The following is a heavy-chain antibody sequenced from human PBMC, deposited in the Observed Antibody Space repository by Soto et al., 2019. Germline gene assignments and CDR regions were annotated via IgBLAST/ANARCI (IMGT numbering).Heavy chain of an antibody. CDR1: GGSISSSSYY. V-gene: IGHV4-39*01. J-gene: IGHJ6*02. CDR2: IYYSGST. CDR3: AIELERVYGMDV. D-gene: IGHD1-1*01. Sequence: SETLSLTCTVSGGSISSSSYYWGWIRQPPGKGLEWIGSIYYSGSTYYNPSLKSRVTISVDTSKNQFSLKLSSVTAADTAVYYCAIELERVYGMDVWGQGTTVTVSS.